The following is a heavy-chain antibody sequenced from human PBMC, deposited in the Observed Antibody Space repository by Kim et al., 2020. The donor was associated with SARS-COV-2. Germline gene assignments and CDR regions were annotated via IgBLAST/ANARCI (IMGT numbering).Heavy chain of an antibody. Sequence: PLKSRVTLSVDTSKNQFSLKLSSVTAADTAVYYCARRTDSSGPDNWFDPWGQGTLVTVSS. D-gene: IGHD3-22*01. J-gene: IGHJ5*02. CDR3: ARRTDSSGPDNWFDP. V-gene: IGHV4-39*01.